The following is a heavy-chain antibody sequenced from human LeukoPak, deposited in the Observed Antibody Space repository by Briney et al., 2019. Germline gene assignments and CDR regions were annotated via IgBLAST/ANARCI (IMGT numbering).Heavy chain of an antibody. V-gene: IGHV3-23*01. D-gene: IGHD1-26*01. CDR1: GFTFSSYA. J-gene: IGHJ4*02. CDR2: ISGSGGST. CDR3: AKDPWELLVWYFDY. Sequence: GGSLRLSCAASGFTFSSYAMSWVRQAPGKGLEWVSAISGSGGSTYYADSVKGRFTISRDNSKNTLYLQMNSLRAEDTAVYYRAKDPWELLVWYFDYWGQGTLVTVSS.